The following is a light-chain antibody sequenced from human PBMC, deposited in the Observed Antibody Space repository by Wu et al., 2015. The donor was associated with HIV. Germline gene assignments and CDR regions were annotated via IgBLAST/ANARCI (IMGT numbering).Light chain of an antibody. J-gene: IGKJ1*01. CDR2: DAS. CDR3: QVYHDWPWT. CDR1: QSVSSSY. V-gene: IGKV3-15*01. Sequence: EIVLTQSPGTLSLSPGERATLSCRGSQSVSSSYLAWYQQKPGQAPSLLIYDASTRATGVPGRFSGTGSGTEFTLTISSMQSEDFAVYYCQVYHDWPWTLGQGTKVEIK.